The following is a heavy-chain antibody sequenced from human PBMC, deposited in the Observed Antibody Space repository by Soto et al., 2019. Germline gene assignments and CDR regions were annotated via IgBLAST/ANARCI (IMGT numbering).Heavy chain of an antibody. Sequence: GGSLRLSCAASGFTFSSYSMNWVRQAPGKGLEWVSSISSSSSYIYYADSVKGRFTISRDNAKNSLYLQMNSLRAEDTAVYYCARDMVRGVIIGWFDPWGQGTLVTVSS. J-gene: IGHJ5*02. V-gene: IGHV3-21*01. CDR2: ISSSSSYI. D-gene: IGHD3-10*01. CDR3: ARDMVRGVIIGWFDP. CDR1: GFTFSSYS.